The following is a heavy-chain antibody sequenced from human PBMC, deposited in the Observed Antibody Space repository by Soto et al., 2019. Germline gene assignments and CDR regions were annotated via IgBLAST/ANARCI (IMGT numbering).Heavy chain of an antibody. CDR1: GGTFSSYA. V-gene: IGHV1-69*12. CDR3: ARAWGDYGDLQGWYFDL. D-gene: IGHD4-17*01. Sequence: QVQLVQSGAEVKKPGSSVKVSCKASGGTFSSYAISWVRQAPGQGLEWMGGIIPIFGTANYAQKLQGRVTIPEDESTSTAYMELSSLRSEDTAVYYFARAWGDYGDLQGWYFDLWGRGTLVTVSS. CDR2: IIPIFGTA. J-gene: IGHJ2*01.